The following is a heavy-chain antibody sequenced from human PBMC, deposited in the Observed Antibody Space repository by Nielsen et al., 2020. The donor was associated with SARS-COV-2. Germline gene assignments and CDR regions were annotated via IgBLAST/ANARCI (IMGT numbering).Heavy chain of an antibody. CDR2: INHSGST. D-gene: IGHD3-9*01. Sequence: SETLSLTCAVYGGSFSGYYWSWIRQPPGKGLEWIGEINHSGSTNYNPSLKSRVTISVDTSKNQFSLKLSSVTAADTAVYYCARGSGIRYFDWLNGVPGYYFDYWGQGTLVTVSS. CDR3: ARGSGIRYFDWLNGVPGYYFDY. J-gene: IGHJ4*02. V-gene: IGHV4-34*01. CDR1: GGSFSGYY.